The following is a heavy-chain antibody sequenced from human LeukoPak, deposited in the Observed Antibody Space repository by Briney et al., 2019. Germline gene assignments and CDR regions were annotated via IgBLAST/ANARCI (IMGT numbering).Heavy chain of an antibody. J-gene: IGHJ4*02. CDR3: ATMRWGNYGDYDY. CDR2: FDPEDGET. Sequence: ASVKVSCRVSGYTLTELSMHWVRQPPGKGLEWMGGFDPEDGETIYAQKFQGRVTMTEDTSTDTAYMELSRLRSENTVVYYCATMRWGNYGDYDYWGQGTLVTVSS. D-gene: IGHD4-17*01. V-gene: IGHV1-24*01. CDR1: GYTLTELS.